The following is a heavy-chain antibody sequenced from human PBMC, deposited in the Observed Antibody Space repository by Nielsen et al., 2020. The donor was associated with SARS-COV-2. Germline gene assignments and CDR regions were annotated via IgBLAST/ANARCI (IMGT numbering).Heavy chain of an antibody. CDR2: ISYDGSNK. D-gene: IGHD4-23*01. CDR3: ARDHIGIGYGGNSYYYYGMDV. V-gene: IGHV3-30*03. J-gene: IGHJ6*02. Sequence: VRQMPGKGLEWVAVISYDGSNKYYADSVKGRFTISRDNSKNTLYLQMNSLRAEDTAVYYCARDHIGIGYGGNSYYYYGMDVWGQGTTVTVSS.